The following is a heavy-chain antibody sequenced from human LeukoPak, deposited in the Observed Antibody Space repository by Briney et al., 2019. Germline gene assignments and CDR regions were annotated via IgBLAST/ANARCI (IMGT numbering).Heavy chain of an antibody. CDR1: GFIFSSYA. Sequence: GGSLRLSCAASGFIFSSYAMSWVRQAPGKGLEWVSAISGSGGSTYYADSVKGRFTISRDNSKNTLYLQMNSLRAEDTAVYYCAKLGYCGGDCHLGAFDIWGQGTMVTVSS. V-gene: IGHV3-23*01. D-gene: IGHD2-21*02. CDR3: AKLGYCGGDCHLGAFDI. CDR2: ISGSGGST. J-gene: IGHJ3*02.